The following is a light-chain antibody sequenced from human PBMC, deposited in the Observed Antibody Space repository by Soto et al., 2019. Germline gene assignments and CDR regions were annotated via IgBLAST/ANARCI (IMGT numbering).Light chain of an antibody. CDR1: SSDVGGYNH. CDR3: CSYTNSITRYV. J-gene: IGLJ1*01. CDR2: DVS. V-gene: IGLV2-14*01. Sequence: QSVLTKPASVSGSPGQSITISCTGTSSDVGGYNHVSWYQQHPGKAPKLMIYDVSNRPSGVSNRFSGFKSGNTASLTISGLQTEDEADYYCCSYTNSITRYVFGTGTKVTVL.